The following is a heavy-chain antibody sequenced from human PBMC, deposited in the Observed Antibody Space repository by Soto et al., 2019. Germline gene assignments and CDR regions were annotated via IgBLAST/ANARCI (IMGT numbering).Heavy chain of an antibody. CDR3: ARDIEPPGLFFDY. V-gene: IGHV1-2*04. CDR2: INPNSGGT. CDR1: GYTFTRYY. J-gene: IGHJ4*02. Sequence: GSVKVSRKASGYTFTRYYMHWVRQAPGQGLEWMGWINPNSGGTNYAQKFQGWVTMTRDTSISTAYMELSSLRSEDTAVYYCARDIEPPGLFFDYWGRGTLVTVSS. D-gene: IGHD6-13*01.